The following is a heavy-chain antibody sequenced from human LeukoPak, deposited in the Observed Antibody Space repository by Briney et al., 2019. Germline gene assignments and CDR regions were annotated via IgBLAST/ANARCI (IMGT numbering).Heavy chain of an antibody. D-gene: IGHD3-10*01. Sequence: GASVKVSCKASGGTFSSYAISWVRQAPGQGLEWVGGNIPIFGTANYAQKFQGRVTITTDESTSTAYMELSSLRSEDTAVYYCARAKTIGRYFDYWGQGTLVTVSS. CDR3: ARAKTIGRYFDY. CDR2: NIPIFGTA. CDR1: GGTFSSYA. V-gene: IGHV1-69*05. J-gene: IGHJ4*02.